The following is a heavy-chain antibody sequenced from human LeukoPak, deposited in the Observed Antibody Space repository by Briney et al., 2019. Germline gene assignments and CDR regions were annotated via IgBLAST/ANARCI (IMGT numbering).Heavy chain of an antibody. CDR3: ARRIVVVPAAMRNAFDI. Sequence: PSETLSLTCAVYGGSFSGYYWSWIRQPPGKGLEWIGEINHSGSTNYNPSLKSRVTISVDTSKNQFSLKLSSVTAADTAVFYCARRIVVVPAAMRNAFDIWGQGTMVTVSS. V-gene: IGHV4-34*01. CDR2: INHSGST. J-gene: IGHJ3*02. CDR1: GGSFSGYY. D-gene: IGHD2-2*01.